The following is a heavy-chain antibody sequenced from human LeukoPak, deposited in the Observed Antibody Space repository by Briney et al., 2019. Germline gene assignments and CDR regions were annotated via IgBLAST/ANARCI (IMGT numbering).Heavy chain of an antibody. Sequence: ASETLSLTCTVSRGSISLYHWSWIRQPPGKGLEWIGHIYYSGSTNYNPSLKSRGTISIDTSKNQFSLKLSSVTAADTAVYYCARGDFSGGYCYDYWGQGTLVTVSS. CDR2: IYYSGST. CDR1: RGSISLYH. J-gene: IGHJ4*02. CDR3: ARGDFSGGYCYDY. V-gene: IGHV4-59*01. D-gene: IGHD2-15*01.